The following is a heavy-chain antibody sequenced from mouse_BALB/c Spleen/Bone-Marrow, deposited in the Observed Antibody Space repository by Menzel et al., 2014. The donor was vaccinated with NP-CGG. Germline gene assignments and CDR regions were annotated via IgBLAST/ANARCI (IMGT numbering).Heavy chain of an antibody. CDR1: GYAFSSYW. J-gene: IGHJ2*01. Sequence: QVQLQQSGAELVRPGSSVKISCKASGYAFSSYWMNWVKQRPGQGLEWIGQIYPGDGDTNYSGKFKGKATLTADESSSTAYMQLSSLTSEASAVYFCAFGNYDFDYWGQGTTLTVSS. V-gene: IGHV1-80*01. D-gene: IGHD2-1*01. CDR3: AFGNYDFDY. CDR2: IYPGDGDT.